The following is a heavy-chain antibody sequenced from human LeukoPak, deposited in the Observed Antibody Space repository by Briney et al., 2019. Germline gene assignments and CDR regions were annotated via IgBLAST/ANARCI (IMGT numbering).Heavy chain of an antibody. CDR1: GFTFSTYA. J-gene: IGHJ4*02. CDR2: IKGGGGDP. V-gene: IGHV3-23*01. CDR3: AQGCHDYNPFYY. D-gene: IGHD4-11*01. Sequence: HPGGSLRLSCAASGFTFSTYAMGWVRQAPGEGLEWVSSIKGGGGDPFYADSVRGRFTISRDKSKNSLYLQLNSLRAEDTAVYFCAQGCHDYNPFYYWGQGTLVTVSS.